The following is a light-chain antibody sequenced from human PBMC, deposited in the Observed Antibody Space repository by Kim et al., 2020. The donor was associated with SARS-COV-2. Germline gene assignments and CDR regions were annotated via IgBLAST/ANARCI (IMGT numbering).Light chain of an antibody. CDR1: QSVTRNF. CDR2: ATS. J-gene: IGKJ2*01. V-gene: IGKV3-20*01. CDR3: HQYDGSLYS. Sequence: EVVLTQSPGTLSFSPGERATVSCRASQSVTRNFLSWFQQRPGQAPRLLIYATSSRATGIPDRFSGSGSGTDFTLTINRLEPEDFAVYYCHQYDGSLYSFGQGTKLEI.